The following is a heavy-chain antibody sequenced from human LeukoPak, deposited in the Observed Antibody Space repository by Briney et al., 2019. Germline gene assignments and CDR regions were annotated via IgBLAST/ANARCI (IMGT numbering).Heavy chain of an antibody. CDR2: ISGSGGST. D-gene: IGHD2-8*01. CDR1: GFTFSSYA. V-gene: IGHV3-23*01. Sequence: HARGSLRLSCAASGFTFSSYAMSWVRQAPGKGLEWVSAISGSGGSTYYADSVKGRFTISRDNSKNTLYLQMNSLRAEDTAVYYCASGGTIMGRYMDVWGKGTTVTVSS. CDR3: ASGGTIMGRYMDV. J-gene: IGHJ6*03.